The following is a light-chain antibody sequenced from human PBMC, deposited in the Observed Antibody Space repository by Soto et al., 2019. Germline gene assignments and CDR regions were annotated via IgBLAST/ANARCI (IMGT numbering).Light chain of an antibody. CDR3: SSYAGTKNFVV. CDR2: ESY. V-gene: IGLV2-8*01. CDR1: SSDVGGYHF. Sequence: QSALTQPPSASGPLGQSVTISCTGTSSDVGGYHFVSWYQQHPGEAPKLLIFESYKRPSGVPDRFSGSKSGNTASLTVSGLQAEDEATYHCSSYAGTKNFVVFGGGTQLTVL. J-gene: IGLJ7*01.